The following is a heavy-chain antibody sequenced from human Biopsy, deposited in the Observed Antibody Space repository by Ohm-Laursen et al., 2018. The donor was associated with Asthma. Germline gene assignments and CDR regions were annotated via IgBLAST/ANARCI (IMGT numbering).Heavy chain of an antibody. CDR2: ISWNSGSI. J-gene: IGHJ4*02. CDR1: GFTFDDYA. CDR3: AKDRDYDILTGPPGFDY. Sequence: LRLSCSASGFTFDDYAMHWVRQAPGKGLEWVSGISWNSGSIGYADSVKGRFTISRDNAKNTLYLQMNSLRAEDTAVYYCAKDRDYDILTGPPGFDYWGQGTLVTVSS. V-gene: IGHV3-9*01. D-gene: IGHD3-9*01.